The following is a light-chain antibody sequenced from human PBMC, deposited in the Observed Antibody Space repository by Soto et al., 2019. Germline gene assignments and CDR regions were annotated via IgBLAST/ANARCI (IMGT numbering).Light chain of an antibody. CDR1: QSVSSN. CDR3: QQRSEWPLT. CDR2: GPS. Sequence: EIVMTQSPATLSVSPGERATLSCRASQSVSSNLAWYQQKPGQAPRLLIYGPSARATGIPVRFGGSGSGTDFTLTITSLEPEDLAVYYCQQRSEWPLTFGGGTKVDIK. V-gene: IGKV3-11*01. J-gene: IGKJ4*01.